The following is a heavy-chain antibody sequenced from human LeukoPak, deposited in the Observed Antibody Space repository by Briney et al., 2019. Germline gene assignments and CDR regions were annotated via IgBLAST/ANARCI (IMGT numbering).Heavy chain of an antibody. CDR3: AKPRIPVAGTDLDF. Sequence: GGSLRLSCAASGFTFSSYSMNWVRQAPGKGLEWVAVISYDGSTKYYADSVKGRFTISRDNSKNTLYLQMNSLRPEDTAVYYCAKPRIPVAGTDLDFWGQGTLVTVSS. D-gene: IGHD6-19*01. CDR2: ISYDGSTK. V-gene: IGHV3-30*18. J-gene: IGHJ4*02. CDR1: GFTFSSYS.